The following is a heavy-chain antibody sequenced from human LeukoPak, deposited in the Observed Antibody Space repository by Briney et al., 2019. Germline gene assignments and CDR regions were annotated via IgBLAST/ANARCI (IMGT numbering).Heavy chain of an antibody. CDR1: GFIFSSHG. V-gene: IGHV3-33*01. CDR2: IWFDGSNK. CDR3: ARDRPGGGINGMDV. J-gene: IGHJ6*02. Sequence: ERSLRLSGAASGFIFSSHGMHWVRQAPSKWLEWVAVIWFDGSNKYCADSVKGRFTISRDNSQNTLYLQMNSLRAEDTAIYYCARDRPGGGINGMDVWGQGTAVTVSS. D-gene: IGHD3-16*01.